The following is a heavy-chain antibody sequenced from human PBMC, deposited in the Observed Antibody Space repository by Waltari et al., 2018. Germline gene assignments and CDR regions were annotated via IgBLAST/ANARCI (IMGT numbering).Heavy chain of an antibody. J-gene: IGHJ4*02. CDR3: ARSRDSTSFDY. CDR2: IYYSGST. CDR1: GGSISSSSYY. D-gene: IGHD3-22*01. Sequence: QLQLQESGPGLVKPSEPLSLTCTVSGGSISSSSYYWGWIRQPPGKGLEWIGSIYYSGSTYYNPSLKSRVTISVDTSKNQFSLKLSSVTAADTAVYYCARSRDSTSFDYWGQGTLVTVSS. V-gene: IGHV4-39*01.